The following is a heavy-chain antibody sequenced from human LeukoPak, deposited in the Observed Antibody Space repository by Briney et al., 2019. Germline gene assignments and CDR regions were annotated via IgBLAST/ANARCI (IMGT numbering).Heavy chain of an antibody. CDR1: GFTFSDYY. CDR3: ASTPFNENFDY. CDR2: ISSSGSTI. J-gene: IGHJ4*02. Sequence: PGGSLRLSCAASGFTFSDYYMSWIRQAPGKGLEWVSYISSSGSTIYYADSVKGRFTISRDNAKNSLYLQVNSLRAEDTAVYYCASTPFNENFDYWGQGTLVTVSS. V-gene: IGHV3-11*04. D-gene: IGHD1-1*01.